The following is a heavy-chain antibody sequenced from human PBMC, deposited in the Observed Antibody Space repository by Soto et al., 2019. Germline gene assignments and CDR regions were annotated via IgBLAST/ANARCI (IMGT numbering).Heavy chain of an antibody. D-gene: IGHD3-22*01. V-gene: IGHV5-51*01. Sequence: GELLNFCCTASEYMLTMNIHGWVRTMLGKGLEWMGIINPGNSNTKYSTSLKSHVSIPAAKSITAANLKWSSLKDSDTDIYYCARYNYYDSSAPPDGMDFWGQGTTVTVSS. CDR1: EYMLTMNI. J-gene: IGHJ6*02. CDR2: INPGNSNT. CDR3: ARYNYYDSSAPPDGMDF.